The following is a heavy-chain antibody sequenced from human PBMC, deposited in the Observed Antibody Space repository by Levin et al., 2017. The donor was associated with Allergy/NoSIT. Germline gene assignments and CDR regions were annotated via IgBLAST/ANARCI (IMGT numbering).Heavy chain of an antibody. CDR2: ISGRGDNT. CDR3: AKKKNWNSLFFDY. D-gene: IGHD1-7*01. Sequence: GESLKISCAVSGFTFSSYAMSWVRQAPGKGLEWVSSISGRGDNTYYADSVKGRFSISRDNSKNTLYLQMNSLSPEDTALYYCAKKKNWNSLFFDYWGQGTLVTVSS. V-gene: IGHV3-23*01. CDR1: GFTFSSYA. J-gene: IGHJ4*02.